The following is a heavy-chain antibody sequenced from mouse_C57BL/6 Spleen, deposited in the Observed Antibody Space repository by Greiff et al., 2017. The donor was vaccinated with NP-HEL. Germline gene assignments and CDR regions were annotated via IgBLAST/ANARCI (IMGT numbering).Heavy chain of an antibody. CDR2: IYPGDGDT. V-gene: IGHV1-82*01. D-gene: IGHD1-1*01. J-gene: IGHJ1*03. Sequence: QVQLKQSGPELVKPGASVKISCKASGYAFSSSWMNWVKQRPGKGLEWIGRIYPGDGDTNYNGKFKGKATLTADKSSSTAYMQLSSLTSEDSAVYFCAGASTTVVATTWYFDVWGTGTTVTVSS. CDR1: GYAFSSSW. CDR3: AGASTTVVATTWYFDV.